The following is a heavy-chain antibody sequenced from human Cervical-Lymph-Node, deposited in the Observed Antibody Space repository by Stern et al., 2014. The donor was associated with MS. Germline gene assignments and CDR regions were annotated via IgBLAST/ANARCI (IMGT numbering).Heavy chain of an antibody. Sequence: QVQLGQSGAEVKKPGASVKVSCKASGYTFRKYYMHWVRQAPGQGLEWVGIINPSRNTTSNTQKFQDNGTISTDTSTSTVYMELSSLRSEDTPVYYCARDSSGTYSSLDYWGQGTLVTVSS. CDR2: INPSRNTT. CDR3: ARDSSGTYSSLDY. D-gene: IGHD1-26*01. J-gene: IGHJ4*02. V-gene: IGHV1-46*03. CDR1: GYTFRKYY.